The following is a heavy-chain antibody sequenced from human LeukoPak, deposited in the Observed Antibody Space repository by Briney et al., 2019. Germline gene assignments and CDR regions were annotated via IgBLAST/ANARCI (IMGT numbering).Heavy chain of an antibody. CDR3: ASSSGWTSFDY. CDR2: IYYSGST. J-gene: IGHJ4*02. Sequence: SETLSLTCTVSGGSISSYYWSWIRQPPGRGLEWIGYIYYSGSTNYNPSLKSRVTISVDTSKNQFSLKLSSVTAADTAVYYCASSSGWTSFDYWGQGTLVTVSS. D-gene: IGHD6-19*01. V-gene: IGHV4-59*01. CDR1: GGSISSYY.